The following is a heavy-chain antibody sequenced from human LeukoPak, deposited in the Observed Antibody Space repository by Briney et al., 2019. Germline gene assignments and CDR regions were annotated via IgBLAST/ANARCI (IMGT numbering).Heavy chain of an antibody. Sequence: GRSLRLSCAASGFAFDDYAMHWVLQAPGKGLEWVSGISWNSGSIGYADSVKGRFTISRDNAKNSLYLQMNSLRAEDTALYYCAKVMPAAGCFDYWGQGTLVTVSS. CDR1: GFAFDDYA. J-gene: IGHJ4*02. V-gene: IGHV3-9*01. CDR3: AKVMPAAGCFDY. D-gene: IGHD6-13*01. CDR2: ISWNSGSI.